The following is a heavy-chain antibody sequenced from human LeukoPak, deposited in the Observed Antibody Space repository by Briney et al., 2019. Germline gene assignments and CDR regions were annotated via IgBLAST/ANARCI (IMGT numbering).Heavy chain of an antibody. CDR1: GFTFDDYA. CDR3: AKIVFDGDYGS. J-gene: IGHJ4*02. Sequence: PGGSLRLSCAASGFTFDDYAMHWVRQAPGKGLEWVSGISWNSGSIGYADSVKGRFTISRDNAKNSLYLQMNSLRAGDTALYYCAKIVFDGDYGSWGQGTLVTVSS. V-gene: IGHV3-9*01. D-gene: IGHD4-17*01. CDR2: ISWNSGSI.